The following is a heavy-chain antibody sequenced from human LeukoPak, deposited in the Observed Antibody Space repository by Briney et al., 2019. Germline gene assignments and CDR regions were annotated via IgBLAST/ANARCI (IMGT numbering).Heavy chain of an antibody. J-gene: IGHJ4*02. D-gene: IGHD4-17*01. Sequence: SGTLSLTCAVSGGSISSRNWWSWVRQPPGKGLEWIGEIYHSGSTNYNPSLKTRVTISVDKSKNQFSLKLSSVTAADTAVYYCARASHDYGDYSHFDYWGQGTLGTVSS. CDR2: IYHSGST. CDR1: GGSISSRNW. CDR3: ARASHDYGDYSHFDY. V-gene: IGHV4-4*02.